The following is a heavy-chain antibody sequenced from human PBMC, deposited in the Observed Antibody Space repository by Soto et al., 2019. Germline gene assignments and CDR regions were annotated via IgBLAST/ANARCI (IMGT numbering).Heavy chain of an antibody. CDR2: INAGNGNT. J-gene: IGHJ6*03. V-gene: IGHV1-3*01. CDR1: GYTFTSYA. CDR3: AREGGITVRGVNGQYYYYSYYMDV. D-gene: IGHD3-10*01. Sequence: GASVKVSCKASGYTFTSYAMHWVRQAPGQRLEWMGWINAGNGNTKYSQKFQGRVTITRDTSASTAYMELSSLRSEDTAVYYCAREGGITVRGVNGQYYYYSYYMDVWGKGITVTVSS.